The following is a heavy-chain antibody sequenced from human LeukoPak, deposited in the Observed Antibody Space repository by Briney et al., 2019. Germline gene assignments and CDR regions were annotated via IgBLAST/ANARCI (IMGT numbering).Heavy chain of an antibody. CDR3: EREGAYYYDSSGEYAFDI. J-gene: IGHJ3*02. V-gene: IGHV4-4*07. CDR2: IYISGST. Sequence: PSETPSLTCTVSGGSISSYYWSWIRQPAGKGLEWIGRIYISGSTNYNPSLKSRVTMSVDTSKNQFSLKLSSVTAADTAVYYCEREGAYYYDSSGEYAFDIWGQGTMVTVSS. CDR1: GGSISSYY. D-gene: IGHD3-22*01.